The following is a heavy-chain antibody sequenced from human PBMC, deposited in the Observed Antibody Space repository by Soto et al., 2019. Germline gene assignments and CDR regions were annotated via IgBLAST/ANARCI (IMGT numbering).Heavy chain of an antibody. V-gene: IGHV4-61*01. CDR1: GGSVSCGSSY. CDR3: ARYNRYDSGPNFDY. CDR2: VFYRGST. J-gene: IGHJ4*02. D-gene: IGHD3-22*01. Sequence: QVQLQESGPGLVKPSETLSLICTVSGGSVSCGSSYGNWIRQPPGKGLEWIGYVFYRGSTNYNPSLQSRATISVDTSKSQFSLKLSSVTAADTAVYYWARYNRYDSGPNFDYWGQGTLVTVSS.